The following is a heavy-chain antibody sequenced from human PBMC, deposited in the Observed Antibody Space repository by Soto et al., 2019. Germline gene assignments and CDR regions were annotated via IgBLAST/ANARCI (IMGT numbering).Heavy chain of an antibody. D-gene: IGHD6-13*01. CDR3: ARGRVSYSSSWRVYYYYGMDV. CDR1: GGSFSGYY. J-gene: IGHJ6*02. Sequence: KTSETLSLTCAVYGGSFSGYYWSWIRQPPGKGLEWIGEINHSGSTNYNPSLKSRVTISVDTSKNQFSLKLSSVTAADTAVYYCARGRVSYSSSWRVYYYYGMDVWGQGTTVTVSS. V-gene: IGHV4-34*01. CDR2: INHSGST.